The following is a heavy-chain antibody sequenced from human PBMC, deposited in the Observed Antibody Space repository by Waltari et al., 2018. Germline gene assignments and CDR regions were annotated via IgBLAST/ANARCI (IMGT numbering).Heavy chain of an antibody. CDR3: ARGGPGGRYSEYFQH. D-gene: IGHD1-26*01. Sequence: QVQLVQSGAEVKKPGSSVKVSCKASGGTFSSYAISWVRQAPGQGLEWMGGIIPILGMANYAQKFQGRVTITADESTSTAYMELSSLRSEDTAVYYCARGGPGGRYSEYFQHWGQGTLVTVSS. J-gene: IGHJ1*01. CDR2: IIPILGMA. V-gene: IGHV1-69*04. CDR1: GGTFSSYA.